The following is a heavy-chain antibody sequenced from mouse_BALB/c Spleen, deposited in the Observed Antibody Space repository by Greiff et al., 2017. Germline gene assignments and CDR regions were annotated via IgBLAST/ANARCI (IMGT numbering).Heavy chain of an antibody. CDR2: ISSGGSYT. CDR3: ARQSNYLYFDV. V-gene: IGHV5-9-3*01. Sequence: EVMLVESGGGLVKPGGSLKLSCAASGFTFSSYAMSWVRQTPEKRLEWVATISSGGSYTYYPDSVKGRFTISRDNAKNTLYLQMSSLRSEDTAMYYCARQSNYLYFDVWGAGTTVTVSS. CDR1: GFTFSSYA. D-gene: IGHD2-5*01. J-gene: IGHJ1*01.